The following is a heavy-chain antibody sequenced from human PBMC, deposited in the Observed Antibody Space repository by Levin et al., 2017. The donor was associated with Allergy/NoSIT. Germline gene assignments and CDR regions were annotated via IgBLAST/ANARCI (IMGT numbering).Heavy chain of an antibody. D-gene: IGHD6-19*01. CDR3: ARSPPGGWLGYFDY. CDR1: GGSFSGYY. J-gene: IGHJ4*02. CDR2: INHSGST. V-gene: IGHV4-34*01. Sequence: SETLSLTCAVYGGSFSGYYWSWIRQPPGKGLEWIGEINHSGSTNYNPSLKSRVTISVDTSKNQFSLKLSSVTAADTAVYYCARSPPGGWLGYFDYWGQGTLVTVSS.